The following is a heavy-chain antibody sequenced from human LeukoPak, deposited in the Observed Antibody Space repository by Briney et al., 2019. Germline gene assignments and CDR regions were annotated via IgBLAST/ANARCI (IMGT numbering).Heavy chain of an antibody. CDR2: IKQDGSEK. CDR1: GFTFSSYW. J-gene: IGHJ6*03. V-gene: IGHV3-7*01. CDR3: AKLGKTENHYGSGRFSYYYYMDV. D-gene: IGHD3-10*01. Sequence: GGSLRLSCAASGFTFSSYWMSWVRQAPGKGLEWVANIKQDGSEKYYVDSVKGRFTISRDNAKNSLYLQMNSLRAEDTAVYYCAKLGKTENHYGSGRFSYYYYMDVWGKGTTVTISS.